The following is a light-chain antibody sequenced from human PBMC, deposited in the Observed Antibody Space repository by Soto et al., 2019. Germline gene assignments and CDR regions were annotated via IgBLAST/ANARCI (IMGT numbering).Light chain of an antibody. V-gene: IGKV3-20*01. Sequence: ELVLSQAPVSLSLSPGARATLSASASQSVTSNYLAWYQQKPGQAPRILIFAASSRATGIPDKFSGSGSGTDSTLTITRLEPEDFALYYCQQYGGSPITFGLGTRLEIK. CDR1: QSVTSNY. CDR3: QQYGGSPIT. J-gene: IGKJ5*01. CDR2: AAS.